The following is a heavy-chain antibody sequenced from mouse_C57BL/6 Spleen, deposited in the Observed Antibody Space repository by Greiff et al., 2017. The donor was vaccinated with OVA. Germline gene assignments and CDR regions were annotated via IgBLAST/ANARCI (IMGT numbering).Heavy chain of an antibody. CDR3: TTGSNYVGYAMDY. D-gene: IGHD2-5*01. Sequence: EVKLMESGAELVRPGASVKLSCTASGFNITDDYMHWVKQRPEQGLEWIGWIDPENGDTEYASKFQGKATITADTSSNTAYLQLSSLTSEDTAVYYCTTGSNYVGYAMDYWGQGTSVTVSS. CDR2: IDPENGDT. J-gene: IGHJ4*01. V-gene: IGHV14-4*01. CDR1: GFNITDDY.